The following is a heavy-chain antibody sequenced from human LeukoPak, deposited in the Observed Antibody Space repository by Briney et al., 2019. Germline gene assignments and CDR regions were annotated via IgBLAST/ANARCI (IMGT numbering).Heavy chain of an antibody. V-gene: IGHV1-69*05. CDR1: GGTFSSYA. CDR2: IIPIFGTA. D-gene: IGHD2-15*01. J-gene: IGHJ5*02. Sequence: GASVKVSCKASGGTFSSYAISWVRRAPGQGLEWMGGIIPIFGTANYAQKFQGRVTITTDESTSTAYMELSSLRSEDTAVYYCASLVVAATTGHWFDPWGQGTLVTVSS. CDR3: ASLVVAATTGHWFDP.